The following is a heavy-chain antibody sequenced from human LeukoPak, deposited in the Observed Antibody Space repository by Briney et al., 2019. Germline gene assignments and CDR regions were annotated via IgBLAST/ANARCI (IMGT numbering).Heavy chain of an antibody. CDR1: GYTFTGYY. CDR3: TRARYCSSTSCYWFDP. CDR2: INTNSGGT. Sequence: ASVKVSCKASGYTFTGYYMHWVRQAPGQGLEWMGRINTNSGGTNYAQKFQGRVTMTRDTSISTAYMELSRLRSDDTAVYYCTRARYCSSTSCYWFDPWGQGTLVTVSS. J-gene: IGHJ5*02. V-gene: IGHV1-2*06. D-gene: IGHD2-2*01.